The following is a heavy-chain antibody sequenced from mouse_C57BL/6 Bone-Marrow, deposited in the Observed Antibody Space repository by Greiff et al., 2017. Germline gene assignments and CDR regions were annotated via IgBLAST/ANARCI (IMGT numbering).Heavy chain of an antibody. CDR2: IYPGSGST. D-gene: IGHD1-1*01. CDR3: VRSYYGSRDDMDY. J-gene: IGHJ4*01. V-gene: IGHV1-55*01. CDR1: GYTFTSYW. Sequence: QVQLQQPGAELVKPGASVKMSCKASGYTFTSYWITWVKQRPGQGLEWIGDIYPGSGSTNYNEKFKGKATLTVDTSSSTAYMQLSSLTSEDSAVYYCVRSYYGSRDDMDYWGQGTSVTVSS.